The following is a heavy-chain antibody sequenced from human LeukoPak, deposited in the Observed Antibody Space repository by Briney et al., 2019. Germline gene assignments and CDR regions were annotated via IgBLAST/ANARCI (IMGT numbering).Heavy chain of an antibody. J-gene: IGHJ4*02. D-gene: IGHD3-10*01. CDR2: IKQDGSEK. CDR1: GFTFSSYW. CDR3: ARAPYGSGSPLDY. V-gene: IGHV3-7*01. Sequence: GGSLRLSCAASGFTFSSYWMSWVRQAPGKGLEWVANIKQDGSEKYYVDSVKGRFTISRDNAKNSLYLQMNSLRAEDTAVYYCARAPYGSGSPLDYWGQGTLVTVSS.